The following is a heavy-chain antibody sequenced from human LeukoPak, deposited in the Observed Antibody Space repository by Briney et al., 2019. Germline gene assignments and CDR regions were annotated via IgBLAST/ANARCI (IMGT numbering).Heavy chain of an antibody. V-gene: IGHV3-66*01. J-gene: IGHJ3*02. CDR3: AREVHSGRSDAFDI. Sequence: GGSLRLSCAASGFTVSSNYMSWGRQAPGKGLEWVSVIYGGGSTYLADYVKGRFTISRDSSKKTLYLQMNSLRAEDTAVYYCAREVHSGRSDAFDIWGQGTMVTVSS. CDR1: GFTVSSNY. D-gene: IGHD1-26*01. CDR2: IYGGGST.